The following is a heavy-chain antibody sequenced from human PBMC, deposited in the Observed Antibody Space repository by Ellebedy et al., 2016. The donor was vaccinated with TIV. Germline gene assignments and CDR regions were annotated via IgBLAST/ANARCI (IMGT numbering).Heavy chain of an antibody. CDR2: ISPYNANT. Sequence: ASVKVSCXASGNTLTGHFIHWVRQAPGQGLEWMGWISPYNANTKYAQKLQGRVTMTTDTSTTTVYMELRSLASDDTAVYYCARDSKALAGIDAFDIWGQGTMVTVSS. D-gene: IGHD6-19*01. V-gene: IGHV1-18*04. CDR1: GNTLTGHF. CDR3: ARDSKALAGIDAFDI. J-gene: IGHJ3*02.